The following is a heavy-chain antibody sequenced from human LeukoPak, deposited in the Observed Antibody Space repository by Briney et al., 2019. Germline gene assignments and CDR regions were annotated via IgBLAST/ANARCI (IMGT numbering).Heavy chain of an antibody. CDR2: ISYDGSKK. D-gene: IGHD3-22*01. J-gene: IGHJ4*02. CDR1: GFTFSTYA. CDR3: AKPYDSSLYTNPDY. V-gene: IGHV3-30-3*02. Sequence: PGRSLKLSCVASGFTFSTYAMHWVRQAPGKGLEWVTVISYDGSKKYYADSVKGRFTISRDNSKNTLYLQVDSLRPEDTAVYYCAKPYDSSLYTNPDYWGQGTLVTVSS.